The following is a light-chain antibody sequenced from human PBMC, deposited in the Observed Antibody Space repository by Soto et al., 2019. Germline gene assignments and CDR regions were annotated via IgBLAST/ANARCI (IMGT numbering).Light chain of an antibody. Sequence: QAVVTQPPSTSGTPGQRVTISCSGGSSNIGYNYVYWYQQLPGTAPKLLISRNNLRPSGVPDRFSGSKSGTSASLAISGLRSGDEADYYCASWDDSLNVLVFGGGTKVTVL. CDR1: SSNIGYNY. CDR3: ASWDDSLNVLV. V-gene: IGLV1-47*01. CDR2: RNN. J-gene: IGLJ2*01.